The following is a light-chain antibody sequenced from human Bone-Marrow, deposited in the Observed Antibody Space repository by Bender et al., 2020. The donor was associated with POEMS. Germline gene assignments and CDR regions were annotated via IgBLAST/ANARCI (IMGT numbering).Light chain of an antibody. V-gene: IGLV2-23*02. CDR3: CSYAGSSTFV. CDR1: SSDVGGYNL. CDR2: EVD. Sequence: QSALTQPASLSGSPGQSITISCTGTSSDVGGYNLVSWYQQHPGKAPKLFIYEVDRRPSGASNRFSGSKSGNTASLTISGLQSEDEADYFCCSYAGSSTFVLGGGTKLTVL. J-gene: IGLJ3*02.